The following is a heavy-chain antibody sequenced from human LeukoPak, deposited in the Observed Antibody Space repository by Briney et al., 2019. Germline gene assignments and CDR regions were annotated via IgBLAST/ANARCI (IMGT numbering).Heavy chain of an antibody. CDR3: ARAYYYDSGSYYELVSWFDP. V-gene: IGHV3-74*01. CDR2: INSDGRST. J-gene: IGHJ5*02. D-gene: IGHD3-10*01. Sequence: GGSLRLSCAASGFTFSSYWMHRVRQAPGKGLVWVSRINSDGRSTSYADSVKGRFTISRDNAKNTLYLQMNSLRAEDTAVYYCARAYYYDSGSYYELVSWFDPWGQGTLVTVSS. CDR1: GFTFSSYW.